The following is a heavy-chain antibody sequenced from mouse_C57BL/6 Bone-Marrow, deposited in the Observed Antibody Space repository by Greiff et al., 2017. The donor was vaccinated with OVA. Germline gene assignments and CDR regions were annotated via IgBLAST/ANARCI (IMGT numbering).Heavy chain of an antibody. Sequence: DVKLVESGGDLVKPGGSLKLSCAASGFTFSSYGMSWVRQTPDKRLEWVATISSGGSYTYYPDSVKGRFTISSDNAKNTLYLQMSSLKSEDTAMYYCARRGDYDWFAYWGQGTLVTVSA. CDR1: GFTFSSYG. D-gene: IGHD2-4*01. J-gene: IGHJ3*01. V-gene: IGHV5-6*02. CDR3: ARRGDYDWFAY. CDR2: ISSGGSYT.